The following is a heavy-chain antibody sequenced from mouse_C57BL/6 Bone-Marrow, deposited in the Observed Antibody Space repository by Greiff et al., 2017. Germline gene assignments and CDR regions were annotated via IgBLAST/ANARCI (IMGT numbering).Heavy chain of an antibody. CDR2: ISYSGST. J-gene: IGHJ3*01. D-gene: IGHD1-2*01. V-gene: IGHV3-8*01. CDR1: GYSITSDY. Sequence: EVKLQESGPGLAKPSQTLSLTCSVTGYSITSDYWNWIRQFPGNKLEYMGYISYSGSTYYNPSLKNRISITRDTSKNQYYLQLNSVTTEDTATYYCARRATARRGAWFAYWGQGTLVTVSA. CDR3: ARRATARRGAWFAY.